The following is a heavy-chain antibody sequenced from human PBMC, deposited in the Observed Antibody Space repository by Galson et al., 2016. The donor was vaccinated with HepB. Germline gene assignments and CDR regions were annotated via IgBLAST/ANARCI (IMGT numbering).Heavy chain of an antibody. CDR2: IYWNDDK. Sequence: PALVKPTQTLTLTCTFSGFSLSTSGVGVGWIRQPPGKALEWLALIYWNDDKRYSPFLKSRLTITKDTSKNQVVLKMTNMDPVDTATDYCAHRRGLAFDFWSGYNIVFDHWRQGNLVTVYS. CDR3: AHRRGLAFDFWSGYNIVFDH. CDR1: GFSLSTSGVG. V-gene: IGHV2-5*01. D-gene: IGHD3-3*01. J-gene: IGHJ4*02.